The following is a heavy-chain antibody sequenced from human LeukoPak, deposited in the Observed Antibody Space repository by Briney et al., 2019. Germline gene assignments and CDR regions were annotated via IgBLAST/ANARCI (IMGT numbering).Heavy chain of an antibody. CDR3: ATAHGSYLLTAFDY. J-gene: IGHJ4*02. V-gene: IGHV3-23*01. Sequence: PGGSLRLSCAASGFTFSSYAMSWVRQAPGKGLEWVSAISGSGGSTYYADSVKGRFTISRDNSKNTLYLQMNSLRSEDTAVYYCATAHGSYLLTAFDYWGQGTLVTVSS. D-gene: IGHD1-26*01. CDR2: ISGSGGST. CDR1: GFTFSSYA.